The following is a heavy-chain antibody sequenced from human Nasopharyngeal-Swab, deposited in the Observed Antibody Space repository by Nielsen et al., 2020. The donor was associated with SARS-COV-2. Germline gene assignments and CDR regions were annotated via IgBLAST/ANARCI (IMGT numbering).Heavy chain of an antibody. CDR3: ARDMIVGPPDYFDH. CDR1: GFIFRDFA. Sequence: GGSLRLSCAASGFIFRDFAFHWVRQAPGKGLEWVAVTSSDESHKYYAASVRDRFTISRDNSRNTLYLQMNSLTAEDTATYYCARDMIVGPPDYFDHWGQGTLLTVSS. V-gene: IGHV3-30-3*01. D-gene: IGHD3/OR15-3a*01. CDR2: TSSDESHK. J-gene: IGHJ4*02.